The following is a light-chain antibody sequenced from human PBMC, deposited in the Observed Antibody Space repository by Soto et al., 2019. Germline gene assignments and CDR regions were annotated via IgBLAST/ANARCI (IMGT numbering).Light chain of an antibody. CDR3: CSYAGSYTHV. CDR1: SSDVGGYNY. CDR2: DVS. V-gene: IGLV2-11*01. Sequence: QSALTQPRSVSGSPGQSVTISCTGTSSDVGGYNYVSWYQQHPGKAPKLMIYDVSKRPSGVPDRFSGSKSGNTASLTISGHQAEEEADYYCCSYAGSYTHVFGTGTKVTVL. J-gene: IGLJ1*01.